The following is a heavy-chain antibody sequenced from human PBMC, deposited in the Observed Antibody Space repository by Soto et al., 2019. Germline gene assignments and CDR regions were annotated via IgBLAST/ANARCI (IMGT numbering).Heavy chain of an antibody. CDR1: DGSISTYY. CDR2: IFYTGSI. Sequence: ASETLSLTCTVSDGSISTYYWGWIRQPPGKGLEWIGYIFYTGSINYNPSLKSRVTISVDTSKNQFSLKLSSVTAADTAVYYCARHSPFGNNWNYFDYWGQGTLVTVSS. CDR3: ARHSPFGNNWNYFDY. J-gene: IGHJ4*02. V-gene: IGHV4-59*08. D-gene: IGHD1-1*01.